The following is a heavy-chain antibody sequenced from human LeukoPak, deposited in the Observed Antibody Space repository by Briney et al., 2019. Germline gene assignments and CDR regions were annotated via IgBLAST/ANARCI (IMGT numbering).Heavy chain of an antibody. Sequence: ASLKVSCKASGYTFAGFGISWVRQAPGQGRQGMGWISAYVGNTKYAQTFQGRVTVTTDTSTSTAYMELRSVTSDETALYYCARYPARLTTSGVLEYWGPGTLVTVSS. J-gene: IGHJ4*02. CDR1: GYTFAGFG. V-gene: IGHV1-18*01. CDR3: ARYPARLTTSGVLEY. CDR2: ISAYVGNT. D-gene: IGHD1/OR15-1a*01.